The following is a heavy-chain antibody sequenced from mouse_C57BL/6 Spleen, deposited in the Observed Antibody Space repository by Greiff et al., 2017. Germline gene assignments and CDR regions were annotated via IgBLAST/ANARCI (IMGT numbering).Heavy chain of an antibody. D-gene: IGHD1-1*01. V-gene: IGHV3-6*01. Sequence: VKLQASGPGLVKPSQSLSLTCSVPGYSITSGYYWNWIRQFPGNKLEWMGYISYDGSNNYNPSLKNRMSITRDTSKNQFLLKLNSVTTEDTATYYCARDGATVCLDYWGQGTTRTVSS. CDR3: ARDGATVCLDY. J-gene: IGHJ2*01. CDR2: ISYDGSN. CDR1: GYSITSGYY.